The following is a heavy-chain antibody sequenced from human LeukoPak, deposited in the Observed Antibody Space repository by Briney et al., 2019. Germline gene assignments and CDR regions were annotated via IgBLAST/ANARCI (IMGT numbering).Heavy chain of an antibody. V-gene: IGHV3-21*01. CDR1: GFTFSTYS. D-gene: IGHD5-18*01. CDR2: INRSGSYI. CDR3: ARDPGIQLWSYYFDY. Sequence: GGSLRPSCAASGFTFSTYSMNWVRQAPGKGLEWVSSINRSGSYIFYADSVKGRFTISRDNTKNSLYLQMNSLRAEDTAVYYCARDPGIQLWSYYFDYWGPGTLVTVSS. J-gene: IGHJ4*02.